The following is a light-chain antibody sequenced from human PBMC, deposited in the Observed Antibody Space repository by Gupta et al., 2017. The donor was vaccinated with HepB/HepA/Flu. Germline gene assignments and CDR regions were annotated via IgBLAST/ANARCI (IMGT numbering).Light chain of an antibody. CDR2: GYP. CDR3: QSSDSSLTVV. V-gene: IGLV1-40*01. Sequence: QSVLTQPPSVSGAPGQRVTISCNGSSSDIGADNDVHWYQQLPGTAPKLLISGYPNRPSGVPDRFSASKSGTSASLAITELQATDEGYYYCQSSDSSLTVVFGGGTKLTVL. CDR1: SSDIGADND. J-gene: IGLJ3*02.